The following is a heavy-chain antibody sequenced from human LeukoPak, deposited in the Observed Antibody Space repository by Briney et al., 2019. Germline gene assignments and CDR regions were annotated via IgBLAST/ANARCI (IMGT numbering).Heavy chain of an antibody. Sequence: ASVKVSCKASGYTFTGYYMHWVRQAPGQGLEWMGWINPNSGGTNYAQKFQGRVTMTRDTSISTAYMELSRLRSDDAAVYYCASIPEGSIAAGDYWGQGTLVTVSS. J-gene: IGHJ4*02. V-gene: IGHV1-2*02. CDR2: INPNSGGT. CDR1: GYTFTGYY. D-gene: IGHD6-13*01. CDR3: ASIPEGSIAAGDY.